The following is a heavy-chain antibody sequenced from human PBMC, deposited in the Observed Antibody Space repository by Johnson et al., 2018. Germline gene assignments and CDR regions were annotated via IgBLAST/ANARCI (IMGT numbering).Heavy chain of an antibody. CDR1: GFTFSSYG. V-gene: IGHV3-30*03. Sequence: QVQLVQSGGGVVQPGRSLRLSCAASGFTFSSYGMHWVRQAPGKGLEWVAVISYDGSNKYYADSVKGRFTISRDNAKNSLYLQMNSLRAEDTAVYYCARRYQLPRAGGYYMDVWGKGTTVTVSS. J-gene: IGHJ6*03. CDR3: ARRYQLPRAGGYYMDV. D-gene: IGHD2-2*01. CDR2: ISYDGSNK.